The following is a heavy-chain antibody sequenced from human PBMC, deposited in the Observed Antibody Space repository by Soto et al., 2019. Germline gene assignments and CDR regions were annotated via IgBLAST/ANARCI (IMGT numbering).Heavy chain of an antibody. J-gene: IGHJ6*04. CDR1: GFAFNNYS. V-gene: IGHV3-30-3*01. D-gene: IGHD3-10*02. CDR3: ARDRVPYVYFYYGMDV. CDR2: MSMDGSNK. Sequence: QVQLVESGGGVVQPGRSLRLSCAASGFAFNNYSMHWVRQAPGKGLEWVAIMSMDGSNKYYADSVKGRFTISRDNSKGILYLQMSSLRPEDTAVYFCARDRVPYVYFYYGMDVWGKGATVTVSS.